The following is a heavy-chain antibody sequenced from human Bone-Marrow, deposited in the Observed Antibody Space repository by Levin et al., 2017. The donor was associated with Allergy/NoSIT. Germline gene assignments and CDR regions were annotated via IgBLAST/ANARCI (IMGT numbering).Heavy chain of an antibody. Sequence: PGGSLRLSCAASGFTVSSKFMSWVRQAPGKGLEWVSVVYSGGSTFYADSVKGRFTISRDTSKNMVYLQMNSLRVEDTAIYYCARDSKVQGSWYFDLWGRGTLVTVSS. CDR3: ARDSKVQGSWYFDL. CDR2: VYSGGST. J-gene: IGHJ2*01. D-gene: IGHD3-10*01. CDR1: GFTVSSKF. V-gene: IGHV3-53*01.